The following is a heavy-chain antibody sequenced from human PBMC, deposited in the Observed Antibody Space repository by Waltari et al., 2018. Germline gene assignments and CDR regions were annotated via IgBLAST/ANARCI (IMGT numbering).Heavy chain of an antibody. D-gene: IGHD2-21*01. J-gene: IGHJ4*02. CDR3: AKCPSYLFDY. Sequence: QLQLQESGPGLVKPSETLSLTCTVSGGSISSSSYYWGWIRQPPVKELEWIGSIYYSGSKSYRPSMKSRVTRSVDTSKNQFSMKLSSVTAADTAVYYCAKCPSYLFDYWGQGTLVTGSS. CDR2: IYYSGSK. CDR1: GGSISSSSYY. V-gene: IGHV4-39*07.